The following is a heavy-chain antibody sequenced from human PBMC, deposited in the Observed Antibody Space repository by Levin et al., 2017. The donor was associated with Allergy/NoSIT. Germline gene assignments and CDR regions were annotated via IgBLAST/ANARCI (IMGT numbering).Heavy chain of an antibody. CDR2: ISPSGSAR. D-gene: IGHD5-24*01. V-gene: IGHV3-48*02. Sequence: LSLTCAASGFTFHSYGMSWVRPAPGKELEGISYISPSGSARYYADSVKGRFTISRDNAKSSLFLQMDSLSDEDTAVYYCARDPIRGDGYTFDYWGQGALVTVSS. CDR1: GFTFHSYG. CDR3: ARDPIRGDGYTFDY. J-gene: IGHJ4*02.